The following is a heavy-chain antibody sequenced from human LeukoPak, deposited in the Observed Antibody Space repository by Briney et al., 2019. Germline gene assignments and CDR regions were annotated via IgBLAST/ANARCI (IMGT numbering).Heavy chain of an antibody. Sequence: ASVKVSCKASGYTFTSYDINWVRQATGHGLEWMGWMNPNSGNTGYAQKFQGRVTMTRNTSISTAYMELSSLRSEDTAVYYCARATRGLTGPRTYYYYYYMDVWGKGTTVTISS. D-gene: IGHD3-9*01. V-gene: IGHV1-8*01. J-gene: IGHJ6*03. CDR3: ARATRGLTGPRTYYYYYYMDV. CDR2: MNPNSGNT. CDR1: GYTFTSYD.